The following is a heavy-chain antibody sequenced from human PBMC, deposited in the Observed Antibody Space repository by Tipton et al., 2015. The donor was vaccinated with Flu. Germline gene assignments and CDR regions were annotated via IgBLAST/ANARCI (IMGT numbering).Heavy chain of an antibody. V-gene: IGHV3-48*03. CDR2: ISSSTKAT. Sequence: SLRLSCAASGFTFSYYEMNWVRQAPGKGLEWVAHISSSTKATYYADSVKGRFTISRDNFKNSLYLQMNSLRADDTATYFCARDHPEYVDNPQWYFDLWGRGTLVDVSS. D-gene: IGHD3-9*01. J-gene: IGHJ2*01. CDR3: ARDHPEYVDNPQWYFDL. CDR1: GFTFSYYE.